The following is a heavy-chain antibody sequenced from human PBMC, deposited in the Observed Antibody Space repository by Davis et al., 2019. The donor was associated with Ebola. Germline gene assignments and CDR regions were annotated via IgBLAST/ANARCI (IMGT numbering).Heavy chain of an antibody. CDR1: GGSFSGYY. D-gene: IGHD6-13*01. Sequence: SETLSLTCAVYGGSFSGYYWSWIRQPPGKGLEWIGSIYYSGSTYYNPSLKSRVTISVDTSRNQFSLKVTSVTAADTAVYYCARGLGMGWFDPWGQGTLVTVSS. CDR2: IYYSGST. J-gene: IGHJ5*02. V-gene: IGHV4-34*01. CDR3: ARGLGMGWFDP.